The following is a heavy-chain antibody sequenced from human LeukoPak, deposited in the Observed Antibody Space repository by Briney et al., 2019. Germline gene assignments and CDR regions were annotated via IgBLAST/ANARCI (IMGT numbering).Heavy chain of an antibody. CDR2: IYYSGST. J-gene: IGHJ3*02. CDR1: GGSISSYY. Sequence: ASETLSLTCTVSGGSISSYYWSWTRQPPGKGLEWIGYIYYSGSTNYNPSLKSRVTMSVDTSKNQFSLKLSSVTAADTAVYYCARGYDFWSGYRAFDIWGQGTMVTVSS. D-gene: IGHD3-3*01. V-gene: IGHV4-59*12. CDR3: ARGYDFWSGYRAFDI.